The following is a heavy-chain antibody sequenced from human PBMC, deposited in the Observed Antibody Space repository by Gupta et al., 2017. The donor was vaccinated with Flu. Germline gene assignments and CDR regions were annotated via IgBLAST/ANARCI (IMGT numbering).Heavy chain of an antibody. Sequence: SWGRQAPGQGLEWMGLIVPILGTAYYAQEFQGRVTITADESTTTVYMELSSLRSEDTAVYYCAKGRGVRGTADAFDVWGQGTVVTVSS. V-gene: IGHV1-69*11. D-gene: IGHD1-1*01. CDR3: AKGRGVRGTADAFDV. J-gene: IGHJ3*01. CDR2: IVPILGTA.